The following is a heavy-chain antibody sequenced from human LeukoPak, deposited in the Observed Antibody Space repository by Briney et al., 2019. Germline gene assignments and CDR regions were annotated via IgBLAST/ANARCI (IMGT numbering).Heavy chain of an antibody. Sequence: PSETLSLTCTLSGRPISIRSYYWGRIRQPPGKGLEWIGSIYYSGSTYYNPSLKSRVTISVDTSKNHFSLKLSSVTAADTAVYYCARHTGSGWHFDYWGQGTLVTVSS. V-gene: IGHV4-39*01. CDR2: IYYSGST. J-gene: IGHJ4*02. D-gene: IGHD6-19*01. CDR1: GRPISIRSYY. CDR3: ARHTGSGWHFDY.